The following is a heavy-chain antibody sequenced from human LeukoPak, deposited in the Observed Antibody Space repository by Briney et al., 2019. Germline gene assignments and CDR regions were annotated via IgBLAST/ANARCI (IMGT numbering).Heavy chain of an antibody. V-gene: IGHV1-2*02. Sequence: GASVKVSCKSSGYTFIDYYIHWVRQAPGEGLEWTGWINPNSGGTNYAQKFQGSVTMTRDTSISTAYMELTRLNSDDTAVYYCAKNMGYGDYRYFDLWGRGTLVTVSS. D-gene: IGHD4-17*01. CDR3: AKNMGYGDYRYFDL. J-gene: IGHJ2*01. CDR1: GYTFIDYY. CDR2: INPNSGGT.